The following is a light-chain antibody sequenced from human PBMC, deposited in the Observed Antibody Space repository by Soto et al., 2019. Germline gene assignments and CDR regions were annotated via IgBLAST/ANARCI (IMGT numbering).Light chain of an antibody. CDR3: QQRSNWPRT. Sequence: EIVLTQSPATLSLSPGERATLSCRASQSVSSYLAWYHQKPGQAPRLLIYDASNRATGIQARFSGSGSGTDFTITISRLEPDDFAVYYWQQRSNWPRTFGQGTKVEIK. J-gene: IGKJ1*01. V-gene: IGKV3-11*01. CDR1: QSVSSY. CDR2: DAS.